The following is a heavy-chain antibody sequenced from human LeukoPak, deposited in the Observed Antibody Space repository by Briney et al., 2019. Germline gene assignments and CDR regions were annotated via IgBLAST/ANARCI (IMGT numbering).Heavy chain of an antibody. J-gene: IGHJ5*02. CDR2: IRHDGSNK. D-gene: IGHD6-13*01. CDR1: GFTFSNYG. CDR3: ARGVAAAGGNWFDP. V-gene: IGHV3-30*02. Sequence: GGSLRLSCAASGFTFSNYGIHWVRQAPGKGLEWVAFIRHDGSNKYDADSVKGRFTISRDNSKNTLYLQMNSLRAEDTAVYYCARGVAAAGGNWFDPWGQGTLVTVSS.